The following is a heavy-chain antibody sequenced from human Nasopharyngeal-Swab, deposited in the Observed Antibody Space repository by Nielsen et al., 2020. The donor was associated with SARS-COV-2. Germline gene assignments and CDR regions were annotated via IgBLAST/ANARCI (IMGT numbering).Heavy chain of an antibody. CDR3: VREFEATGATYLDY. CDR1: GFAFSDYS. CDR2: ITSSGSTR. D-gene: IGHD1-26*01. V-gene: IGHV3-48*02. Sequence: GGSLGLSCAASGFAFSDYSMDWVRQAPGKGLEWVSYITSSGSTRYYADSVKGRFTVSRDNAKNSLYLQMSSLRDEDTAVYYCVREFEATGATYLDYWGLGTLVTVSS. J-gene: IGHJ4*02.